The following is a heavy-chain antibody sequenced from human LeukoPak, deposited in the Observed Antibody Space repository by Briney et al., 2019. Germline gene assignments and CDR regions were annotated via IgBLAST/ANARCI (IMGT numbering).Heavy chain of an antibody. CDR1: GGSFSDNY. CDR2: INHSGST. J-gene: IGHJ4*02. CDR3: ARGGGSYYEDY. V-gene: IGHV4-34*01. Sequence: PSETLSLTCAVYGGSFSDNYWTWIRQPPGKGLEWIGEINHSGSTNYNPALKSRVTISVDTSKNQFSLKLSSVTAADTAVYYCARGGGSYYEDYWGQGTLVTVSS. D-gene: IGHD1-26*01.